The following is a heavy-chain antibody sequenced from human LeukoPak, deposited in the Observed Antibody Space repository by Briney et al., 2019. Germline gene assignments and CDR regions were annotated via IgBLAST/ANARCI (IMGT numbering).Heavy chain of an antibody. Sequence: SETLSLTCTVSGDSISSGFYYWNWIRQPAGKGLEWIGRFYSSGRTNFNPSLKSRVTISSDTSKNQFSLKLRSVTAADTAVYYCARGDLKSDWFDPWGQGTLVTVSP. V-gene: IGHV4-61*02. CDR2: FYSSGRT. D-gene: IGHD3-3*01. CDR1: GDSISSGFYY. J-gene: IGHJ5*02. CDR3: ARGDLKSDWFDP.